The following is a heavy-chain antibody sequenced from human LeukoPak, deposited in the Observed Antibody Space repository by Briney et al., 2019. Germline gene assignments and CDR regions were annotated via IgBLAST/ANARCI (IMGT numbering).Heavy chain of an antibody. CDR1: GGSISSYY. CDR3: ARDPPPTVLPLGYFDL. J-gene: IGHJ2*01. Sequence: SETLSLTCTVSGGSISSYYWSWIRQPPGKGLEWIGHIYYSGSTNYNPSLKSRVTISVDTSKNQFSLKLSSVTAADTAVYYCARDPPPTVLPLGYFDLWGRGTLVTVSS. V-gene: IGHV4-59*01. CDR2: IYYSGST. D-gene: IGHD4-17*01.